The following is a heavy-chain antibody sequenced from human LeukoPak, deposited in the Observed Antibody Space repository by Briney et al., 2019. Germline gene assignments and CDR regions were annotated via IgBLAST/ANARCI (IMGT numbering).Heavy chain of an antibody. CDR1: GFTFSSYS. CDR2: ISSSSSTI. Sequence: GGSLRLSCAASGFTFSSYSMNWVRQAPGKGLEWVSYISSSSSTIYYADSVKGRFTISRDNAKNSLYLQMNSLRAEDTAVYYCARTGGYSSGWFYYYYMDVWGKGTTVTVSS. CDR3: ARTGGYSSGWFYYYYMDV. J-gene: IGHJ6*03. D-gene: IGHD6-19*01. V-gene: IGHV3-48*01.